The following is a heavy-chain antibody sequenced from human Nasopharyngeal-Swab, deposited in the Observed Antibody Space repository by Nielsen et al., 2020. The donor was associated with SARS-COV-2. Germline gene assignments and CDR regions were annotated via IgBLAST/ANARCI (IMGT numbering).Heavy chain of an antibody. CDR2: ISYDGSNK. V-gene: IGHV3-30*18. CDR1: GFTFSSYG. J-gene: IGHJ5*02. CDR3: AKGTITMVRGVIGWFDP. Sequence: GGSLRLSCAASGFTFSSYGMHWVRQAPGTGLEWVAVISYDGSNKYYADSVKGRFTISRDNSKNTLYLQMNSLRAEDTAVYYCAKGTITMVRGVIGWFDPWGQGTLVTVSS. D-gene: IGHD3-10*01.